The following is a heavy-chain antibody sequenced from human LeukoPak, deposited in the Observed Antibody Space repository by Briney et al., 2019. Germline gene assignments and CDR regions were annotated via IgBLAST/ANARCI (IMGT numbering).Heavy chain of an antibody. D-gene: IGHD4-23*01. V-gene: IGHV3-72*01. Sequence: GGALRLSCAASGFSFSVYYMDSVRQAAGKGVDWVVRIKNKANSYTTHSAESERGRFTISRDDSKTSLYLQMNSLKTADTAVYYCVDLGSTVGYWGQGTLVTVSS. CDR2: IKNKANSYTT. CDR3: VDLGSTVGY. J-gene: IGHJ4*02. CDR1: GFSFSVYY.